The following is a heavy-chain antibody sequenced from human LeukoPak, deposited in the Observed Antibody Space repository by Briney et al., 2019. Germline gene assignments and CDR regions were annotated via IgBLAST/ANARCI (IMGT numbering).Heavy chain of an antibody. J-gene: IGHJ4*02. CDR1: GFTFSSYA. D-gene: IGHD5-12*01. CDR3: AKRPIVATIPAGY. Sequence: GGSLRLSCAASGFTFSSYAMSWVRQAPGKGLEWVSAISGSGGSTYYADSVKGRFTISRDNSKNTLYLQMNSLGAEDTAVYYCAKRPIVATIPAGYWGQGTLVTVSS. V-gene: IGHV3-23*01. CDR2: ISGSGGST.